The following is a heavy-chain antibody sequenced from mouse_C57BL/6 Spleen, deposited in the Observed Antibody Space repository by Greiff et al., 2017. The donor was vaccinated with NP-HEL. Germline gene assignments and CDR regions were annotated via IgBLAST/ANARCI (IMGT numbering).Heavy chain of an antibody. Sequence: QVTLKVSGPGILQPSQTLSLTCSFSGFSLSTFGMGVGWIRQPSGKGLEWLTHIWWDDDKYYNPALTSRLTISTDTSKNLVFLKIANVDTADTATYYCARIADDYGNYYWGQGTTLTVSS. J-gene: IGHJ2*01. CDR1: GFSLSTFGMG. CDR2: IWWDDDK. CDR3: ARIADDYGNYY. V-gene: IGHV8-8*01. D-gene: IGHD2-1*01.